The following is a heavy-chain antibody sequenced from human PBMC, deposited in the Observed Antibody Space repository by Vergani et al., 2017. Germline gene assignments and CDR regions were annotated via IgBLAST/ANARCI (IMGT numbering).Heavy chain of an antibody. CDR2: IIPIFGTA. Sequence: QVQLVQSGAEVKKPGSSVKVSCKASGGTFSSYAISWVRQAPGQGLEWMGGIIPIFGTANYAQKFQGRVTITADEATSTAYMELSSLRSEDTAVYYCARCPATVTTRQRYNWFDPWGQGTLVTVSS. D-gene: IGHD4-17*01. CDR1: GGTFSSYA. CDR3: ARCPATVTTRQRYNWFDP. J-gene: IGHJ5*02. V-gene: IGHV1-69*01.